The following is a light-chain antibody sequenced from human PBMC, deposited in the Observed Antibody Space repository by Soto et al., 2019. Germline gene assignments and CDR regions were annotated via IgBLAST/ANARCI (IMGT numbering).Light chain of an antibody. CDR3: QQYDNLPSDFT. CDR2: DAS. V-gene: IGKV1-33*01. CDR1: QDISNY. J-gene: IGKJ3*01. Sequence: DIQMTQSPSSLSASVGDRVTITCQASQDISNYLNWYQLKPGKAPKLLIYDASNLETGVPSRFSGSGSGTDFTFTISSLQPEDIATYYCQQYDNLPSDFTFGPGTKVDIK.